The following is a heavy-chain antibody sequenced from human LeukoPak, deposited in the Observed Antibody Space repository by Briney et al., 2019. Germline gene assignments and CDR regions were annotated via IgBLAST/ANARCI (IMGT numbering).Heavy chain of an antibody. Sequence: GGSLRLSCAASGFTFSSYSMNWVRQALGKGLEWVSSISSSSSYIYYADSVKGRFTISRDNAKNSLYLQMNSLRAEDTAVYYCSRDLTGRKYYGSGSYYNPLDIWGQGTMVTVSS. V-gene: IGHV3-21*01. J-gene: IGHJ3*02. CDR3: SRDLTGRKYYGSGSYYNPLDI. CDR1: GFTFSSYS. CDR2: ISSSSSYI. D-gene: IGHD3-10*01.